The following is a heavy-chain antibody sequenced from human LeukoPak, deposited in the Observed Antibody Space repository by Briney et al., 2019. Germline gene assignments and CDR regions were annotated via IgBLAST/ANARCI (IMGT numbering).Heavy chain of an antibody. CDR2: ISSSGSTI. D-gene: IGHD6-13*01. V-gene: IGHV3-48*02. Sequence: GGSLRLSCAASGFTFSSYQMNWVRQAPGKGLEWVSYISSSGSTIYYADSVKGRFTISRDSAKNSLYLQMNSLRDEDTAVYYCAKVGEPGIAAAGTEGLFDYWGRGTLVTVSS. J-gene: IGHJ4*02. CDR3: AKVGEPGIAAAGTEGLFDY. CDR1: GFTFSSYQ.